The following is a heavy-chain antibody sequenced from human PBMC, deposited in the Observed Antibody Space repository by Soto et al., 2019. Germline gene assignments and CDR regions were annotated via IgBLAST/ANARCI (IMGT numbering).Heavy chain of an antibody. J-gene: IGHJ5*02. CDR1: GFTFSNYA. CDR3: ARDERIAVAGTDT. V-gene: IGHV3-23*01. CDR2: ISGPGGST. D-gene: IGHD6-19*01. Sequence: EVQLLDSGGGLVQPGGSLRLSCAASGFTFSNYAMTWVRQAAGKGLEWVSSISGPGGSTYYADSVQGRFTISRDNSKNTLFLQMHSLRAEDTALYYCARDERIAVAGTDTWGQGILVTVTS.